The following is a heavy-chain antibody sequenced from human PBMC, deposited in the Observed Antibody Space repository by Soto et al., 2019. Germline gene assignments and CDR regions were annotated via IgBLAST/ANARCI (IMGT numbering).Heavy chain of an antibody. CDR3: AKDFGCSSTSCQPTYGMDV. CDR2: ISYDGSNK. Sequence: GGSLRLSCAASGFTFSSYGMHWVRQAPGKGLEWVAVISYDGSNKYYADSVKGRFTISRDNSKNTLYLQMNSLRAEDTAVYYCAKDFGCSSTSCQPTYGMDVWGQGTTVTVSS. D-gene: IGHD2-2*01. V-gene: IGHV3-30*18. CDR1: GFTFSSYG. J-gene: IGHJ6*02.